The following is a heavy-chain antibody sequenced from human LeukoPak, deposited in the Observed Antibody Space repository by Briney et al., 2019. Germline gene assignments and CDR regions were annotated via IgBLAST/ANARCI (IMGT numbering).Heavy chain of an antibody. CDR1: GGSISSSSYY. V-gene: IGHV4-39*07. CDR3: AGTKGGSSHEYFQH. D-gene: IGHD6-13*01. Sequence: PSETLSLTCTVSGGSISSSSYYWGWIRQPPGKGLEWIGNVYYSGSTYYNPSLKGRVTISVDTSKNQFSLRLTSVTAADTAVYFCAGTKGGSSHEYFQHWGQGTLVTVSS. J-gene: IGHJ1*01. CDR2: VYYSGST.